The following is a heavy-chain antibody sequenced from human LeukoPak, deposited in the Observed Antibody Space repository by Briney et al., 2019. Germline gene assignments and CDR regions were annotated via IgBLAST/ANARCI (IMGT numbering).Heavy chain of an antibody. J-gene: IGHJ4*02. D-gene: IGHD2-15*01. V-gene: IGHV7-4-1*02. CDR1: GYTFTTYA. CDR3: ARRGYCSGGSCRSIDY. Sequence: GASVKVSCKASGYTFTTYAMNWVRQAPGQGLEWMGWINTNTGNPMYAQGFTGRFVFSLDTSVSTAYLQISSLKAEDTAVYYCARRGYCSGGSCRSIDYWGQGTLVTVSS. CDR2: INTNTGNP.